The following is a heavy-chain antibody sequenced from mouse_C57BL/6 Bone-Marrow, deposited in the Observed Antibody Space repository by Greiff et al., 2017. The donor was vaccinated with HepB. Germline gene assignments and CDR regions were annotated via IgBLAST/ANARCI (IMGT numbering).Heavy chain of an antibody. V-gene: IGHV1-82*01. CDR1: GYAFSSSW. D-gene: IGHD1-1*01. Sequence: QVQLQQSGPELVKPGASVKISCKASGYAFSSSWMNWVKQRPGKGLEWIGRIYPGDGDTNYNGKFKGKATLTADKSSSTAYMQLSSRTSEDSAVYFCASFIMDYWGQGTSVTVSS. CDR3: ASFIMDY. CDR2: IYPGDGDT. J-gene: IGHJ4*01.